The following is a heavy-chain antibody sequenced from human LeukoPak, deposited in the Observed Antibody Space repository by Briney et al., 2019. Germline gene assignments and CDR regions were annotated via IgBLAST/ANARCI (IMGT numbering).Heavy chain of an antibody. CDR2: IRSSGSTT. V-gene: IGHV3-11*01. D-gene: IGHD6-13*01. Sequence: GGSLRLSCAASGFTFTDYYMSWIRQAPGKGLEWVSYIRSSGSTTHYADCVKGRFTISRDNAKNSLYLQMNSLRAEDTAVYYCARVFTIAAAGTVDYWGQGTLLTVSS. J-gene: IGHJ4*02. CDR3: ARVFTIAAAGTVDY. CDR1: GFTFTDYY.